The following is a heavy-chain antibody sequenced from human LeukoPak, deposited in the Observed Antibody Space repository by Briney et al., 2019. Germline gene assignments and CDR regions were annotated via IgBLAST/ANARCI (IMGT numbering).Heavy chain of an antibody. CDR3: ARLAPVTRDAFDI. CDR2: IYYSGST. J-gene: IGHJ3*02. D-gene: IGHD4-17*01. CDR1: GHSISSYY. Sequence: SETLSLTCNVSGHSISSYYWSWIRQPPGKGLEWIGYIYYSGSTNYNPSLKSRVTISVDTSKNQFSLKLSSVTAADTAVYYCARLAPVTRDAFDIWGQGTMVTVSS. V-gene: IGHV4-59*08.